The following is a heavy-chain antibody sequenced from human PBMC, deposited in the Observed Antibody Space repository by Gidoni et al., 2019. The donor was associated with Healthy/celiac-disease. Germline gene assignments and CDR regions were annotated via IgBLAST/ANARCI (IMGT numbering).Heavy chain of an antibody. D-gene: IGHD5-12*01. Sequence: EVQLVESGGGLVQPGGSLRLSCAAFGFTVSSNYMSWVRQAPGKGLGWVSVIYSGGSTYYADSVKGRFTISRDNSKNTLYLQMNSLRAEDTAVYYCARDWGDGYNWFDYWGQGTLVTVSS. CDR2: IYSGGST. V-gene: IGHV3-66*01. CDR1: GFTVSSNY. CDR3: ARDWGDGYNWFDY. J-gene: IGHJ4*02.